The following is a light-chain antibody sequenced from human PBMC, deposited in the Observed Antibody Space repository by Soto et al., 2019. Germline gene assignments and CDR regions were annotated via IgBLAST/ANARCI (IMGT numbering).Light chain of an antibody. V-gene: IGKV3-20*01. J-gene: IGKJ3*01. CDR3: QQYGSSPLFT. Sequence: EIVLTQSPGTLSLSPGERATLSCRASQSVSSSYLAWYQQKPGQAPRLLIYGASSRATGIPDRFSGSGSGTDLPLTISRLGPEDFAVYYCQQYGSSPLFTFGPGTKVDIK. CDR1: QSVSSSY. CDR2: GAS.